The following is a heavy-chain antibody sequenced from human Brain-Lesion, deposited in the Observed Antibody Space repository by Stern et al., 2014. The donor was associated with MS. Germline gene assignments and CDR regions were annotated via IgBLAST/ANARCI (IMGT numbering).Heavy chain of an antibody. Sequence: QLQLQESGPGLVKPSQTLSLSCTVSGGSISSGGYYWSWIRQPAGKGLEWIGRIFNSGSTSYHPSLKSRVTISKDTSKNQFSLRLNSMTAADTAVYYCARGRVVPGFQYYATDVWGQGTTVIVSS. V-gene: IGHV4-61*02. J-gene: IGHJ6*02. CDR1: GGSISSGGYY. D-gene: IGHD2-2*01. CDR2: IFNSGST. CDR3: ARGRVVPGFQYYATDV.